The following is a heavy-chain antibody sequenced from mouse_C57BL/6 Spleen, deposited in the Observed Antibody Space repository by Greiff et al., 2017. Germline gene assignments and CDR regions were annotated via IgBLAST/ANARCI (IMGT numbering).Heavy chain of an antibody. J-gene: IGHJ1*03. CDR1: GYTFTSYG. V-gene: IGHV1-81*01. D-gene: IGHD1-1*01. Sequence: VQLQQSGAELARPGASVKLSCKASGYTFTSYGISWVKQRTGQGLEWIGEIYPRSGNTYYNEKFKGKATVTADKSSSTAYMELRSLTSEDSAVYVCAYYGSRRDWYFDVWGTGTTVTVSS. CDR2: IYPRSGNT. CDR3: AYYGSRRDWYFDV.